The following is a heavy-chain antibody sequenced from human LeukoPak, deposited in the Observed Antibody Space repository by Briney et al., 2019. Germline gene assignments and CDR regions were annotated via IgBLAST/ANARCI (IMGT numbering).Heavy chain of an antibody. CDR3: ARDLGSIAARVWFDP. CDR2: IYHSGST. J-gene: IGHJ5*02. Sequence: SQTLSLTCTVSGGSISSGGYYWSWIRQPPGKGLEWIGYIYHSGSTYYNPPLKSRVTISVDRSKNQFSLKLSSVTAADTAVYYCARDLGSIAARVWFDPWGQGTLVTVSS. V-gene: IGHV4-30-2*01. CDR1: GGSISSGGYY. D-gene: IGHD6-6*01.